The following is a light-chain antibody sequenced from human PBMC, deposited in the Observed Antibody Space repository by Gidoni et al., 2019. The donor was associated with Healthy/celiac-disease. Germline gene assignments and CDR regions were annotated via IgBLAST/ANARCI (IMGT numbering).Light chain of an antibody. CDR1: QSISSW. CDR2: KAS. J-gene: IGKJ1*01. CDR3: QQYNSYSWT. Sequence: DIQMTQSPSTLSASVGDRVTTTCRASQSISSWLAWYQQKPGKAPKILIYKASSLESGVPSRLSGSGSGTEFTLTISSLQPDDFATYYCQQYNSYSWTFGQGTKVEIK. V-gene: IGKV1-5*03.